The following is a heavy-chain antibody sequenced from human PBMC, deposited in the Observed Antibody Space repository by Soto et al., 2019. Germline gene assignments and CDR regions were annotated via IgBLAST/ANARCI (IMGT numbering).Heavy chain of an antibody. CDR2: ISYDGSNK. D-gene: IGHD6-13*01. V-gene: IGHV3-30*18. CDR3: AKDFLGVWYSNAHPLRYDAFDI. CDR1: GFTFSSYG. Sequence: QVQLVESGGGVVQPGRSLRLSCAASGFTFSSYGMHWVRQAPGKGLEWVAVISYDGSNKYYADSVKGRFTISRDNSKNTLYLQMNSLRAEDTAVYYCAKDFLGVWYSNAHPLRYDAFDIWGQGTMVTVSS. J-gene: IGHJ3*02.